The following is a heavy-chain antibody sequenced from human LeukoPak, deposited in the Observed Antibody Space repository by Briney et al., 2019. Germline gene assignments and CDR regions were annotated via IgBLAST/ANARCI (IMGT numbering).Heavy chain of an antibody. J-gene: IGHJ4*02. CDR3: ARGSSYYPFDY. CDR2: MNPNSGNT. D-gene: IGHD3-10*01. CDR1: GYTFTSYD. V-gene: IGHV1-8*01. Sequence: ASVKVSCKASGYTFTSYDINWVRQATGQGLEWMGWMNPNSGNTGYAQKFQGRATMTRNTSISTAYMELGSLRSEDTAVYYCARGSSYYPFDYWGQGTLVTVSS.